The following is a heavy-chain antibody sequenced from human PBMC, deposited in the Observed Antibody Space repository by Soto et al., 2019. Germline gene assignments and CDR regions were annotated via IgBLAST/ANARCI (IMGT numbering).Heavy chain of an antibody. CDR2: IYYSGTT. CDR3: ARSPSGYGDFGF. V-gene: IGHV4-30-4*01. D-gene: IGHD6-25*01. CDR1: GGSISSGDYY. J-gene: IGHJ4*02. Sequence: SETLSLTCTVSGGSISSGDYYWSWIRQPPGKGLEWIGYIYYSGTTYYNPSLKSRLTISTDTSKNQFSLKLTSVTVADTAVYYCARSPSGYGDFGFWGQGTLVTSPQ.